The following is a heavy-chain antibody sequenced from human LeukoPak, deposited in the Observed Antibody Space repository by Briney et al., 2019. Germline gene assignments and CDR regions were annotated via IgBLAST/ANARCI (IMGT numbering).Heavy chain of an antibody. D-gene: IGHD2-15*01. J-gene: IGHJ4*02. CDR2: ISSSSTTI. CDR1: GFTLRSYE. V-gene: IGHV3-48*03. CDR3: ARDPDRGGGFDY. Sequence: GSPRLFCAASGFTLRSYEMNWVRQASGKGLEWVSYISSSSTTIYYADSVKGRFTISRDNVQNSLYLQMNSLRAEDTAVYYCARDPDRGGGFDYWGQGTLVTASS.